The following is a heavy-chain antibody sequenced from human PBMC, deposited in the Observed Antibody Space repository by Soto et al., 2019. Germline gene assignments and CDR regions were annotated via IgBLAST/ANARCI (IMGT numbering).Heavy chain of an antibody. J-gene: IGHJ4*02. D-gene: IGHD2-2*01. V-gene: IGHV4-39*01. CDR2: VYYGGRS. CDR1: SAPVSSTTYT. CDR3: ARLQVEVHYY. Sequence: SETLSLTCTVSSAPVSSTTYTWGWIRQPPGKGLEWVASVYYGGRSYYNPSLNSRVTISVDTSKNQFSLKMTSVTAADTATYLCARLQVEVHYYWGRGTLVTVSS.